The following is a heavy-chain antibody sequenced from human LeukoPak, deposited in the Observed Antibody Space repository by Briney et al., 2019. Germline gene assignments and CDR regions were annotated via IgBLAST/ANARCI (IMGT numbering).Heavy chain of an antibody. CDR2: IIPIFGTT. CDR3: ARDRSPALAYCGGDCYPDAFDI. V-gene: IGHV1-69*05. Sequence: PSASVKVSCKASGGTFSSYAISWVRQAPGQGLEWMGGIIPIFGTTNYAQKFQGRVTITTDESTSTAYMELSSLRSEDTAVYYCARDRSPALAYCGGDCYPDAFDIWGQGTMVTVSS. J-gene: IGHJ3*02. CDR1: GGTFSSYA. D-gene: IGHD2-21*01.